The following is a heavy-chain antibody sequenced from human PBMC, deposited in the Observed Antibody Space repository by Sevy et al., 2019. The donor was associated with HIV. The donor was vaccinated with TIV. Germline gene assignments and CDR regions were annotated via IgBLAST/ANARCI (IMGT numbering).Heavy chain of an antibody. CDR1: GFTFKYHG. J-gene: IGHJ4*02. CDR3: AKDGGHIDSDY. CDR2: ISIDGSNK. Sequence: GGSLRLSCAASGFTFKYHGMHWVRQAPGKGLEWLSLISIDGSNKYYADSVKGRFTISRDNAKNTVSVQMNSLRPEDTGTYYCAKDGGHIDSDYWGQGILVTVSS. D-gene: IGHD2-15*01. V-gene: IGHV3-30*18.